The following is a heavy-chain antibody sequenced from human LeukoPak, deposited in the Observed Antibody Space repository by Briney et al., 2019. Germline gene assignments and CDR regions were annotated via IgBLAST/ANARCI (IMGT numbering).Heavy chain of an antibody. Sequence: GGSLRLSCAASGFTFSSYAMHWVRQAPGKGLEGVAVISYDGSNKYYADSVKGRFTISRDNSKNTLYLQMNSLRAEDTAVYYCARGLSQYQLLYPVYYWGQGTLVTVSS. CDR2: ISYDGSNK. J-gene: IGHJ4*02. V-gene: IGHV3-30*01. D-gene: IGHD2-2*02. CDR3: ARGLSQYQLLYPVYY. CDR1: GFTFSSYA.